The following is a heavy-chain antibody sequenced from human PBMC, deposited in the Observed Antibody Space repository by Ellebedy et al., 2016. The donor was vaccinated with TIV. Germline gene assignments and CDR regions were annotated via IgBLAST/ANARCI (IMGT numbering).Heavy chain of an antibody. CDR2: IGSVSTSI. Sequence: PGGSLRLSCAATGFTFSTYNMDWVRQAPGKGLEWVSSIGSVSTSIHYADSVKGRFTISRDNAKNSLYLQMDSLRAEDTALYYCAREEHNGGSGFDRWGQGTLVTVSS. CDR1: GFTFSTYN. D-gene: IGHD4-23*01. J-gene: IGHJ4*02. CDR3: AREEHNGGSGFDR. V-gene: IGHV3-21*01.